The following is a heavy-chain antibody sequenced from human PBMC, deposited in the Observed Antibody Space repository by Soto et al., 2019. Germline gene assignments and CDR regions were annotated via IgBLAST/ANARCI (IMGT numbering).Heavy chain of an antibody. CDR1: GFNFSGYW. V-gene: IGHV3-74*01. CDR3: ARDSATAHDY. CDR2: INSDGSST. Sequence: PGGSLRVSCAASGFNFSGYWRHWVSQAPGKGLVWVSRINSDGSSTSYADSVKGRFTISRDNAKNTLYLQMNSLRAEDTAVYYCARDSATAHDYWGQGTLVTVSS. J-gene: IGHJ4*02. D-gene: IGHD4-17*01.